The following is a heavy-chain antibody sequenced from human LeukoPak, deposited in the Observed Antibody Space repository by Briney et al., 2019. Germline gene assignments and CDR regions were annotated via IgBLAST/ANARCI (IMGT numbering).Heavy chain of an antibody. CDR1: GGTISSGGYF. D-gene: IGHD5-24*01. J-gene: IGHJ4*02. V-gene: IGHV4-30-2*01. CDR2: IYQSGST. CDR3: ARGGMAYYFDY. Sequence: PSETLSLTCTVSGGTISSGGYFWSWLRQPPGKGLEWIGYIYQSGSTYYSPSLKSRVTISIDGSKNQFSLKLSSVTAADTAVYYCARGGMAYYFDYWGQGTLVTVSS.